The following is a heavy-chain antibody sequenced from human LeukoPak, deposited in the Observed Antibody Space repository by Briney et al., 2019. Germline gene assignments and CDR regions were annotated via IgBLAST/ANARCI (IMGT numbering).Heavy chain of an antibody. J-gene: IGHJ4*02. D-gene: IGHD1-26*01. CDR2: SLGHTNTM. CDR1: GFTFIDYS. V-gene: IGHV3-11*04. CDR3: AIEWALAQN. Sequence: GGSLRLSCAASGFTFIDYSMSWIRQAPGKGLECVAHSLGHTNTMHYADSVKGRFTISRDNAKKSLYLQMDSLRAEDTAIYFCAIEWALAQNWGQGTLVTVSS.